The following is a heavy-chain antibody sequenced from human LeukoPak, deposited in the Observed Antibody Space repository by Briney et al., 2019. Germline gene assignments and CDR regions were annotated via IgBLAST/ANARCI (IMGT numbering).Heavy chain of an antibody. J-gene: IGHJ5*02. V-gene: IGHV1-46*03. Sequence: ASVKVSCKASGYTFTSYYMHWVRQAPRQGLEWMGIINPSGGSTTYAQKFQGRVTMTRDTSTSTVYMELSSLRSEDTAVYYCARAYYDFWSGYWSYNWFDPWGQGTLVTVSS. D-gene: IGHD3-3*01. CDR2: INPSGGST. CDR1: GYTFTSYY. CDR3: ARAYYDFWSGYWSYNWFDP.